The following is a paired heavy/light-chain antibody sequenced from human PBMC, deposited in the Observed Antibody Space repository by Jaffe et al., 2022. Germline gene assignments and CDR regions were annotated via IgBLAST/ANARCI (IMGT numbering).Heavy chain of an antibody. D-gene: IGHD3-3*01. CDR1: GGSISSSSYY. Sequence: QLQLQESGPGLVKPSETLSLTCTVSGGSISSSSYYWGWIRQPPGKGLEWIGSIYYSGSTYYNPSLKSRVTISVDTSKNQFSLKLSSVTAADTAVYYCARHGPLGDFWSGYYMDWFDPWGQGTLVTVSS. CDR2: IYYSGST. V-gene: IGHV4-39*01. J-gene: IGHJ5*02. CDR3: ARHGPLGDFWSGYYMDWFDP.
Light chain of an antibody. V-gene: IGLV1-40*01. J-gene: IGLJ2*01. CDR3: QSYDSSLSGSNVV. Sequence: QSVLTQPPSVSGAPGQRVTISCTGSSSNIGAGYDVHWYQQLPGTAPKLLIYGNSNRPSGVPDRFSGSKSGTSASLAITGLQAEDEADYYCQSYDSSLSGSNVVFGGGTKLTVL. CDR2: GNS. CDR1: SSNIGAGYD.